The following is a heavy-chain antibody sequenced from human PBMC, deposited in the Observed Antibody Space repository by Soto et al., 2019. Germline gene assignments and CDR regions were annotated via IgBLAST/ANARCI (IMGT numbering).Heavy chain of an antibody. Sequence: QVQLQESGPGLVKPSETLSLTCTVSGGSISSYYWSWIRQPPGKGLEWIGYSYYSGSTNYNPSLTSRVTMSVDTSKNQFSLKLGSVTAADTAVYYCARVIGPGDLDYYYGMDVWGQGTTVTVSS. CDR2: SYYSGST. CDR1: GGSISSYY. V-gene: IGHV4-59*01. CDR3: ARVIGPGDLDYYYGMDV. J-gene: IGHJ6*02. D-gene: IGHD3-16*01.